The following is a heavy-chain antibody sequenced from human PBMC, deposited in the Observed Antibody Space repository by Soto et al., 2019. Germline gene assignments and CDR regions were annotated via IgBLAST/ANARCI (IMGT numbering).Heavy chain of an antibody. CDR3: ARGIDKGGTASAAFDP. J-gene: IGHJ5*02. D-gene: IGHD1-7*01. CDR2: IYPGDSDT. CDR1: GYSFTSYW. V-gene: IGHV5-51*01. Sequence: GESMKISCKGSGYSFTSYWIGWVRQMPGKGLEWMGIIYPGDSDTRYSPSFQGQVTISADKSISTAYLQWSSLKASDTAMYFCARGIDKGGTASAAFDPCAQRTNLTVSS.